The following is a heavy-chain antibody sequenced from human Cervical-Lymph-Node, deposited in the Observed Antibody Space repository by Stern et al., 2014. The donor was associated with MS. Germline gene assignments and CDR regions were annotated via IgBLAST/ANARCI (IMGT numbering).Heavy chain of an antibody. Sequence: QITLKESGPTLVKPTQTLTLTCTCSGFSLNTSGVGVGWIRQPPGKALEWLAVIYCGADERSRPSLKNSLSITRDTSKNQVVFTMANMDPVDTATYFCAHTTVTFDEAYGLDVWGQGTTVTVSS. CDR1: GFSLNTSGVG. D-gene: IGHD4-17*01. CDR3: AHTTVTFDEAYGLDV. V-gene: IGHV2-5*06. J-gene: IGHJ6*02. CDR2: IYCGADE.